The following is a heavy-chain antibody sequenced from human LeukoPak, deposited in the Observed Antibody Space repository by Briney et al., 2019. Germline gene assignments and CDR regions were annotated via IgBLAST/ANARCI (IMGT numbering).Heavy chain of an antibody. CDR1: GGSFSGYY. CDR2: INHSGST. CDR3: ARRFLASSSWYDY. D-gene: IGHD6-13*01. J-gene: IGHJ4*02. V-gene: IGHV4-34*01. Sequence: PSETLSLTCAVYGGSFSGYYWSWIRQPPGKGLEWIGEINHSGSTTYNPSLKSRVTISVDTSKNQFSLKLSSVTAADTAVYYCARRFLASSSWYDYWGQGTLVTVSS.